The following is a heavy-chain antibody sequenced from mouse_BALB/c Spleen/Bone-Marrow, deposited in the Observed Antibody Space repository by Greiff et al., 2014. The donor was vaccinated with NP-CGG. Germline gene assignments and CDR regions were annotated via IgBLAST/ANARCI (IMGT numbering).Heavy chain of an antibody. J-gene: IGHJ4*01. V-gene: IGHV2-9*02. CDR2: IWADGST. D-gene: IGHD1-2*01. CDR1: GFSLTSYG. Sequence: QVQLQQSGPGLVAPSQSLSISCTVSGFSLTSYGVHWVRQPPGKGLEWRGVIWADGSTNYNSALMSRLSISKDNSKSQVFLKMNSLQTDDTAMYYCARITTATGAMDYWGQGTSVTVSS. CDR3: ARITTATGAMDY.